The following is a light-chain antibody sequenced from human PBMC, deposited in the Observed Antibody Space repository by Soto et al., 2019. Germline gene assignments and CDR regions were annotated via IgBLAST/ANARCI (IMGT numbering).Light chain of an antibody. Sequence: DVQMTQSPSSLSASVGDTVTIACRASQPISKYVNWYQQKPDEVPQVLIFGASSLRSGVPSRFSGSGYGTYFTPTSNQLHPDDIATYYCQQTHDVPLTFGQGT. V-gene: IGKV1-39*01. CDR3: QQTHDVPLT. CDR1: QPISKY. CDR2: GAS. J-gene: IGKJ5*01.